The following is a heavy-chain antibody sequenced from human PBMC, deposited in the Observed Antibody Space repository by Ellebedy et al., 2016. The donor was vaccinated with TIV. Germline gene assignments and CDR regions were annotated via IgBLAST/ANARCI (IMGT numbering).Heavy chain of an antibody. D-gene: IGHD6-19*01. Sequence: SETLSLTCTVSGGSISSGDHYRSWIRQPPGKGLEWIGYIYSSGNTYYNPSLMSRVTISVDTSKNHFSLKLSSVTAADTAVYYCARGGAVAGTIPIDYWGQGTLVTVSS. CDR1: GGSISSGDHY. CDR3: ARGGAVAGTIPIDY. CDR2: IYSSGNT. J-gene: IGHJ4*02. V-gene: IGHV4-30-4*01.